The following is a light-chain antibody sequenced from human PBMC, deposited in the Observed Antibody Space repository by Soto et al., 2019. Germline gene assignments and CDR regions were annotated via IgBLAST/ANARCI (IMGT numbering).Light chain of an antibody. CDR2: DES. Sequence: EIVLTQSPATLSLSPGERATLSCRASQSVSSYLAWYQQKPGQAHRLLIYDESNSTTGIPARFSGSGSGTDFPLTISSLEPEDFAVYYSQQRSNWPQVTFGGGTKVEIK. CDR3: QQRSNWPQVT. CDR1: QSVSSY. V-gene: IGKV3-11*01. J-gene: IGKJ4*01.